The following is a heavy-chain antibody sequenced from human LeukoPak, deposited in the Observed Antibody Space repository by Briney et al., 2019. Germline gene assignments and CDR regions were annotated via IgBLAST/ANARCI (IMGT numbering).Heavy chain of an antibody. D-gene: IGHD5-24*01. J-gene: IGHJ2*01. CDR2: IYYSGST. V-gene: IGHV4-59*08. Sequence: SETLSLTCTVSGGSISSYYWSWIRQPPGKGLEWIGYIYYSGSTNYNPSLKSRVTISVDTSKNQFSLKLSSVTAADTAVYYCARAGERWLHPYWYFDLWGRGTLVTVSS. CDR1: GGSISSYY. CDR3: ARAGERWLHPYWYFDL.